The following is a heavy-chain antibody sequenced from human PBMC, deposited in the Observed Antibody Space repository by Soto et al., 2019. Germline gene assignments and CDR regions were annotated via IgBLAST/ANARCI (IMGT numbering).Heavy chain of an antibody. CDR2: IYHSGST. Sequence: KPSETLSLTCAVSGYSISSGYYWGWIRQPPGKGLEWIGSIYHSGSTYYNPSLKSRVTISVDTSKNQFSLKLSSVTAADTAVYYCARADSFDAFDIWGQGTMVTVSS. CDR3: ARADSFDAFDI. D-gene: IGHD3-22*01. V-gene: IGHV4-38-2*01. J-gene: IGHJ3*02. CDR1: GYSISSGYY.